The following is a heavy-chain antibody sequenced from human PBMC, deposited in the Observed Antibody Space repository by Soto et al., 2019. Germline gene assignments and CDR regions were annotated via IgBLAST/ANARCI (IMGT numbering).Heavy chain of an antibody. D-gene: IGHD3-9*01. CDR1: GFTFINYA. CDR2: LSGSGSST. CDR3: ARRIDQRYFDWLSLPSRTNYYYYGMDV. J-gene: IGHJ6*02. Sequence: GGSLRLSCAASGFTFINYAMTWVRQAPGRGLEWVSSLSGSGSSTYYTDSVKGRFTISRDNSKNTLYLQMNSLRAEDTAVYYCARRIDQRYFDWLSLPSRTNYYYYGMDVWGQGTTVTVSS. V-gene: IGHV3-23*01.